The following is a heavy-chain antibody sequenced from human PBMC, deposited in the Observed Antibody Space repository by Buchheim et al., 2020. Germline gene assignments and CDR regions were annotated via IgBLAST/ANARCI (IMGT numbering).Heavy chain of an antibody. D-gene: IGHD2-15*01. J-gene: IGHJ4*02. CDR2: IYYSGST. CDR1: GGSISSYY. Sequence: QVQLQESGPGLVKPSETLSLTCTVSGGSISSYYWSWIRQPPGKGLEWIGYIYYSGSTNYNPSLKSRVTISVDTSKNQFSLKLSSVTAADTAVYYCARLVVAATFFDYWGQGTL. V-gene: IGHV4-59*01. CDR3: ARLVVAATFFDY.